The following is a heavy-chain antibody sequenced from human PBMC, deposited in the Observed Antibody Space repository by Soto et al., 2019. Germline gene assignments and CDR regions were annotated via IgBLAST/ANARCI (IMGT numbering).Heavy chain of an antibody. D-gene: IGHD3-22*01. J-gene: IGHJ5*02. CDR3: ATKTSGYQRGWFDP. CDR2: IYHRGST. Sequence: QVQLQESGPGLVKPSGTLSLTCAVSGGSISSSNWWGWVRQPPGKGLEWIGEIYHRGSTNYNPSLRSRVTISVEKSKNQFSLRLSSVTAADTAVYYCATKTSGYQRGWFDPWGQGTLVTVSS. V-gene: IGHV4-4*02. CDR1: GGSISSSNW.